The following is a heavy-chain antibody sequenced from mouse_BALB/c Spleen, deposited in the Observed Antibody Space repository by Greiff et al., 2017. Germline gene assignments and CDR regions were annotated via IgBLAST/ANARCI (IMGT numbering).Heavy chain of an antibody. D-gene: IGHD1-1*01. CDR3: ARGGHELRAMDY. CDR1: GFTFSDYY. CDR2: ISYGGSYT. J-gene: IGHJ4*01. Sequence: EVKLVESGGGLVKPGGSLKLSCAASGFTFSDYYMYWVRQTPEKRLEWVATISYGGSYTYYPDSVQGRFTISRDNAKNNLYLQMSSLKSEDTAMYYCARGGHELRAMDYWGQGTSVTVSA. V-gene: IGHV5-4*02.